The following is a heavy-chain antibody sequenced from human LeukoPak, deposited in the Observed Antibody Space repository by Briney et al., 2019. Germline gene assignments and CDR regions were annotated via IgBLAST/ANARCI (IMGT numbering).Heavy chain of an antibody. D-gene: IGHD2-2*02. CDR3: ARAPSDKIVVPAAILKYGGGFDP. CDR2: INHSGST. V-gene: IGHV4-34*01. Sequence: PSETLSLTCAVYGGSFSGYYWSWIRQPPGKGLEWIGEINHSGSTNYNPSIKSRVTISVDTSKNQFSLKLSSVTAADTAVYYCARAPSDKIVVPAAILKYGGGFDPWGQGTLVTVSS. CDR1: GGSFSGYY. J-gene: IGHJ5*02.